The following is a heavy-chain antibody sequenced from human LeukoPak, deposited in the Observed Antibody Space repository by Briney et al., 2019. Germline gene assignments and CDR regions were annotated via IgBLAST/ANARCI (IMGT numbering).Heavy chain of an antibody. V-gene: IGHV3-48*02. J-gene: IGHJ4*02. CDR1: GFTFSSYS. D-gene: IGHD3-10*01. Sequence: GGSLRLSCAASGFTFSSYSMNWVRQAPGKGLEWVSYISSSSSTIYYADSVKGRFTISRDNAKNSLYLQMNSLRDEDTAVYYCARDTYYYGSGRVDYWGQGTLVTVSS. CDR3: ARDTYYYGSGRVDY. CDR2: ISSSSSTI.